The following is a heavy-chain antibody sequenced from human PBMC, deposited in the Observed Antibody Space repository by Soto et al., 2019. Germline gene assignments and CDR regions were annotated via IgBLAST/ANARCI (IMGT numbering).Heavy chain of an antibody. CDR2: ISYSGNT. CDR1: GGSIISGY. CDR3: AGLRGYADSPIDY. D-gene: IGHD5-12*01. J-gene: IGHJ4*02. V-gene: IGHV4-59*01. Sequence: QVQLQESGPGLVKPSEPLSLTCTVSGGSIISGYWSWIRQPPGKGLEWIGYISYSGNTNYNPSLKSRVTMSVDTPKNQFSLRLSSVTTADTAVYYCAGLRGYADSPIDYWGQGALVTVSS.